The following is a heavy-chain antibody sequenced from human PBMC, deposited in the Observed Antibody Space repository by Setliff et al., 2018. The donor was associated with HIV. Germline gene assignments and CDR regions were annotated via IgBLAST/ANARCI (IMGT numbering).Heavy chain of an antibody. J-gene: IGHJ3*02. D-gene: IGHD3-10*01. CDR3: ARAPKRVYYYGPGTYLHDAFDI. CDR2: ISAYNGNT. CDR1: GYIFISYG. Sequence: GASVKVSCKASGYIFISYGFSWVRQAPGQGLEWMGWISAYNGNTNYAQKLQGRVTMTTDTSTSTAYMELRNLRSDDTAVYYCARAPKRVYYYGPGTYLHDAFDIWGQGTMVTVSS. V-gene: IGHV1-18*01.